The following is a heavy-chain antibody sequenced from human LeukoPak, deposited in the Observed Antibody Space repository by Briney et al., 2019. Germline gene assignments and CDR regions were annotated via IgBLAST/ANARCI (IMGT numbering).Heavy chain of an antibody. CDR1: GGSINSGGHY. J-gene: IGHJ4*02. CDR3: ARDPLFRTYYYDSSGYSY. V-gene: IGHV3-11*01. D-gene: IGHD3-22*01. Sequence: LSLTCTVSGGSINSGGHYWSWIRQAPGKGLEWVSYISSSGSTIYYADSVKGRFTISRDNAKNSLYLQMNSLRAEDTAVYYCARDPLFRTYYYDSSGYSYWGQGTLVTVSS. CDR2: ISSSGSTI.